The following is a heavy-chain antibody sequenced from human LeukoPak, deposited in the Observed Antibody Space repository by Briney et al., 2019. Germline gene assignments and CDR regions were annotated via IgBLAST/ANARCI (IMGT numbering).Heavy chain of an antibody. D-gene: IGHD4-17*01. Sequence: GGSLRLSCAASGFTFSSYWMHWVRQAPGKGLVWVSRINSDESSTSYADSVKGRFTISRDNAKKTLYLQMNSVRAEDTAVYCCASLITVTTGYYYYYYYMDVWGKGTTVTVSS. CDR2: INSDESST. CDR3: ASLITVTTGYYYYYYYMDV. J-gene: IGHJ6*03. V-gene: IGHV3-74*01. CDR1: GFTFSSYW.